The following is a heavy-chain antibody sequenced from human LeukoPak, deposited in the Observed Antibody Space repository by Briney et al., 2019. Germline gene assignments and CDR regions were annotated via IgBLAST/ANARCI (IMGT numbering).Heavy chain of an antibody. J-gene: IGHJ5*02. CDR3: ARGGEHNWFDP. D-gene: IGHD2-21*01. CDR2: ISASGTIT. V-gene: IGHV3-48*03. Sequence: GRSLRLSCAASGFTFSSYEVNWVRQAPGKGLEWISYISASGTITHYADSVEGRFTISRDNAKNSLYLQMNSLRAEDTAVYYCARGGEHNWFDPWGQGTLVTVSS. CDR1: GFTFSSYE.